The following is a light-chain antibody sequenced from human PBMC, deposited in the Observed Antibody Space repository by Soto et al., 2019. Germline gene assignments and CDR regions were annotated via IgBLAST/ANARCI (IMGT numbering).Light chain of an antibody. V-gene: IGKV3-15*01. CDR2: GAS. Sequence: EMTQSPATLSVSPGERATLSCRASQPVASNIAWYQQNPGQAPSLLIRGASTRATGVSSRFSGAGSGTEFTLTISSLQSEDFAVYYGQQYHNWTPQYPFGQGTRLQIK. CDR3: QQYHNWTPQYP. J-gene: IGKJ2*01. CDR1: QPVASN.